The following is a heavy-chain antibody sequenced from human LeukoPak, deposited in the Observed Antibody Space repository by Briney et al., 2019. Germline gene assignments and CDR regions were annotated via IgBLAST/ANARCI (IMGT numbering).Heavy chain of an antibody. CDR3: ARAIRPTMVRGKRYGMDV. J-gene: IGHJ6*02. V-gene: IGHV3-13*01. CDR1: GFTSSSYD. CDR2: IGTAGDT. D-gene: IGHD3-10*01. Sequence: GGSLRLSCAASGFTSSSYDMHWVRQATGKGLEWVSAIGTAGDTYYPGSVKGRFTISRENAKNSLYLQMNSLRAGDTAVYYCARAIRPTMVRGKRYGMDVWGQGTTVTVSS.